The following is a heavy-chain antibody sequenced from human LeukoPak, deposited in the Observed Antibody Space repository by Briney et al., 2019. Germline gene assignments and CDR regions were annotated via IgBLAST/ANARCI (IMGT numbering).Heavy chain of an antibody. CDR2: INHSGST. CDR1: GGSFSGYY. V-gene: IGHV4-34*01. CDR3: ARSRGRSWFDP. Sequence: SETLSLTCAVYGGSFSGYYWSWIRQPPGKGLEWIGEINHSGSTNHNPSLKSRVTISVDTSKNQFSLKLSSVTAADTAVYYCARSRGRSWFDPWGQGTLVTVSS. D-gene: IGHD2-15*01. J-gene: IGHJ5*02.